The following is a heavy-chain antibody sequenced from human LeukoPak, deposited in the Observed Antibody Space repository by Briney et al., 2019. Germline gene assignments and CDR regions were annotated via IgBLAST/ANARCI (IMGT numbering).Heavy chain of an antibody. CDR2: IYYSGST. D-gene: IGHD4-23*01. J-gene: IGHJ4*02. CDR1: GGSISSYY. V-gene: IGHV4-30-4*08. CDR3: ARVPLLDYGGNLYYFDY. Sequence: SETLSLTCTVSGGSISSYYWSWIRQPPGKGLEWIGYIYYSGSTYYNLSLKSRVTISVDTSKNQFSLKLSSVTAADTAVYYCARVPLLDYGGNLYYFDYWGQGTLVTVSS.